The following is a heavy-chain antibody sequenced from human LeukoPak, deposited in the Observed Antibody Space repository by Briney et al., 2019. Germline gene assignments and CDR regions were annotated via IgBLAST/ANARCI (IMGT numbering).Heavy chain of an antibody. Sequence: PSETLSLTCAVYGGSFSGYYWSWIRQPAGKGLEWIGRIYTSGSTNYNPSLKSRVTISVDTSKNQFSLKLSSVTAADTAVYYCARDQVGYCSSTSCSEPQDYYYYYMDVWGKGTTVTVSS. J-gene: IGHJ6*03. D-gene: IGHD2-2*01. CDR3: ARDQVGYCSSTSCSEPQDYYYYYMDV. V-gene: IGHV4-4*07. CDR1: GGSFSGYY. CDR2: IYTSGST.